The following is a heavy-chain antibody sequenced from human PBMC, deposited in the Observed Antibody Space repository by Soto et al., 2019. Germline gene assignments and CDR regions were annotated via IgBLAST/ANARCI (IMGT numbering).Heavy chain of an antibody. Sequence: QVQLQESGPGLVKPSQTLSLTCTVSGGSISSGGYYWSWIRQHPGKGLEWIGYIYYSGSTYYNPSLKSRVTISVDTSKNQFSLKLSSVTAADTAVYYCARGRVVAATPNWYFDLWGRGTLVTVSS. CDR1: GGSISSGGYY. V-gene: IGHV4-31*03. D-gene: IGHD2-15*01. J-gene: IGHJ2*01. CDR2: IYYSGST. CDR3: ARGRVVAATPNWYFDL.